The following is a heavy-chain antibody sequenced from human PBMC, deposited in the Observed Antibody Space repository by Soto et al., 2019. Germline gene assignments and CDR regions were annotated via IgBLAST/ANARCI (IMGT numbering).Heavy chain of an antibody. CDR1: GYTFTSYY. V-gene: IGHV1-46*01. Sequence: QVQLVQSGAEVKKPGASVKVSCKASGYTFTSYYMHWVRQAPGQGLEWMGIINPSGGSTSYAQKFQCRVTMTRDTSTSTVYMELSSLRSEDTAVYYCARSSSVAGTGDYWGQGTLVTVSS. D-gene: IGHD6-19*01. CDR2: INPSGGST. CDR3: ARSSSVAGTGDY. J-gene: IGHJ4*02.